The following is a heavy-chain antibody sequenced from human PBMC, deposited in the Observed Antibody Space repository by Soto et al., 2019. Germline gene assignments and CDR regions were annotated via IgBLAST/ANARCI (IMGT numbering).Heavy chain of an antibody. CDR3: ARDLTKGLDV. V-gene: IGHV1-18*01. CDR2: INTYNGYT. J-gene: IGHJ6*02. Sequence: QVHLVQSGAEVKKPGASVKVSCKASGYTFTSCGISWVRQAPGQGLERMGLINTYNGYTKYPQNFQGRVTMTTDTSTGTVYMELRSLTSDDTAVYYCARDLTKGLDVWGQGTTVTVSS. CDR1: GYTFTSCG. D-gene: IGHD4-4*01.